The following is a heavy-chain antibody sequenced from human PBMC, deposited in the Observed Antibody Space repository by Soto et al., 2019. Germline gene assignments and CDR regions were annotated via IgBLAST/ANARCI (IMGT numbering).Heavy chain of an antibody. CDR3: ARARGGEDVLTGIYWFDP. V-gene: IGHV1-69*13. CDR2: IIPLFGTA. Sequence: SVKVSCKASEGTFSSNVITWVRQAPGQGLEWMGVIIPLFGTANYAQKFQGRVTITVDESTSTAYMELSSLRSEDTAVYYCARARGGEDVLTGIYWFDPWGQGTLVTVSS. D-gene: IGHD3-9*01. J-gene: IGHJ5*02. CDR1: EGTFSSNV.